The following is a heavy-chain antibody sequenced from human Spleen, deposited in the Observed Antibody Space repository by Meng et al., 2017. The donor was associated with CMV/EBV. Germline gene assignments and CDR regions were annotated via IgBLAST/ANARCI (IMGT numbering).Heavy chain of an antibody. J-gene: IGHJ4*02. CDR2: ISSDGRNK. V-gene: IGHV3-30*10. CDR1: GFSFTDYA. D-gene: IGHD6-19*01. Sequence: GESLKISCAASGFSFTDYAMHWVRQAPGTGLEWVAVISSDGRNKYYTDSVKGRFTISRDNSENTLYLQMNSLRPDDTAVYYCAKADLAVAGRIWGQGTLVTVSS. CDR3: AKADLAVAGRI.